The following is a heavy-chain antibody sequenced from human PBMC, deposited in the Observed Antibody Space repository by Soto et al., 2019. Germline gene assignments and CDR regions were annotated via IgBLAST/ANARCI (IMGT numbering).Heavy chain of an antibody. D-gene: IGHD3-22*01. CDR3: ARDQDRDYYDSSGLLY. Sequence: EVQLVESGGGLVQPGGSLRLSCAASGFTFSSYSMNWVRQAPGKGLEWVSYISSSSSTIYYADSVKGRFTISRDNAKNSLYLQMNSLRDEDTAVYYCARDQDRDYYDSSGLLYWGQGTLVTVSS. CDR1: GFTFSSYS. CDR2: ISSSSSTI. J-gene: IGHJ4*02. V-gene: IGHV3-48*02.